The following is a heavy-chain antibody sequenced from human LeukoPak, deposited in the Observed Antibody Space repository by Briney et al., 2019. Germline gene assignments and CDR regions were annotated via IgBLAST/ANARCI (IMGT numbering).Heavy chain of an antibody. Sequence: PGGSLRLSCTVSGVTVSSNSRSWVRQAPGKGLEWVSFIYSGDTHYSDSVKGRFTISRDNSKNTLYLQMNSLRAEDTAVYYCARRAGAYSHPYDYWGQGTLVTVSS. V-gene: IGHV3-53*01. CDR1: GVTVSSNS. J-gene: IGHJ4*02. CDR3: ARRAGAYSHPYDY. D-gene: IGHD4/OR15-4a*01. CDR2: IYSGDT.